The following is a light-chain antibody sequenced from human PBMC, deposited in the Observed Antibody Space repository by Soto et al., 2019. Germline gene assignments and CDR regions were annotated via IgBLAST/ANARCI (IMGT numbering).Light chain of an antibody. CDR2: NNN. CDR1: SSKIGSNS. J-gene: IGLJ2*01. Sequence: QSVLTQPPSASGTPGQRVTISCSGSSSKIGSNSVTWYQHLPGTAPKLLIYNNNPRPSGVPDRFSGSKSGTSASLAISGLQSEDEADYYCAAWDDSLNGRVVFGGGTKLTVL. CDR3: AAWDDSLNGRVV. V-gene: IGLV1-44*01.